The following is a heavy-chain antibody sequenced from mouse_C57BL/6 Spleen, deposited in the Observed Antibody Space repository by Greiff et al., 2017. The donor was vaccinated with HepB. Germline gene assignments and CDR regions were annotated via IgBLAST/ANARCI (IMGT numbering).Heavy chain of an antibody. V-gene: IGHV1-69*01. CDR3: ARGGALYFRYFDV. Sequence: VQLQQPGAELVMPGASVKLPCKASGYTFTSYWMHWVKQRPGQGLEWIGEIDPSDSYTNYNQKFKGKSTLTVDKSSSTAYMQLSSLTSEDSAVYYCARGGALYFRYFDVWGTGTTVTVSS. J-gene: IGHJ1*03. CDR2: IDPSDSYT. CDR1: GYTFTSYW. D-gene: IGHD2-1*01.